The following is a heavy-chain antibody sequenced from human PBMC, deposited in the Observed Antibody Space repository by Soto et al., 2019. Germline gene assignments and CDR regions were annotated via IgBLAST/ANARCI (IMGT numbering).Heavy chain of an antibody. CDR3: AVSRGGFWSGYLDY. CDR1: GGIFSTYA. D-gene: IGHD3-3*01. Sequence: SVTVSCKASGGIFSTYAISWLRQAPGQGLEWMGGIIPLFGTPNYAQRFQGRVTITADESTSTAYMELSSLRSEDTAVYYCAVSRGGFWSGYLDYWGQGTLVTVSS. CDR2: IIPLFGTP. V-gene: IGHV1-69*13. J-gene: IGHJ4*02.